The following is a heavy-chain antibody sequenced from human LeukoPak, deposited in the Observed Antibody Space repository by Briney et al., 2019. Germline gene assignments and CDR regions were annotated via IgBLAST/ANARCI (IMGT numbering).Heavy chain of an antibody. CDR2: IYSGGST. D-gene: IGHD3-9*01. CDR1: GFTFSSYA. J-gene: IGHJ4*02. V-gene: IGHV3-66*01. Sequence: GGSLRLSCAASGFTFSSYAMSWVRQAPGKGLEWVSVIYSGGSTYYADSVKGRFTISRDNSKNTLYLQMNSLRAEDTAVYYCARDLGPYYDILTGQSENDYWGQGTLVTVSS. CDR3: ARDLGPYYDILTGQSENDY.